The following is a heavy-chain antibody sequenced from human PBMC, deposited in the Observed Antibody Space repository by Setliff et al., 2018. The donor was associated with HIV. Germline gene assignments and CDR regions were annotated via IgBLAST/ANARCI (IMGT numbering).Heavy chain of an antibody. Sequence: SETLSLTCTVSGDSISSYSWNWIRQSPGGGLEWIGFIFSSGSTKYNPSLQSRVTMSIDTSKNQFSLRLTSVTAADTAVYYCARRIDDSESFPDKNWFDTWGQGSLVTVSS. CDR1: GDSISSYS. V-gene: IGHV4-4*09. D-gene: IGHD3-10*01. J-gene: IGHJ5*02. CDR2: IFSSGST. CDR3: ARRIDDSESFPDKNWFDT.